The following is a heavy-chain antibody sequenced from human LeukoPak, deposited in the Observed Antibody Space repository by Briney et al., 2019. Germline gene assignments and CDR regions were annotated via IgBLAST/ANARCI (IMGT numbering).Heavy chain of an antibody. Sequence: ASVKVSCKAAGYTLTDYYMHWVRQAPGQGLEWMGWINPHSGDTNYAQKFQGRLTMTRDTSISTAYMELSRLRSEDPAMYYCARDPQYYDVLTGYDWGQGTLVTVSS. D-gene: IGHD3-9*01. J-gene: IGHJ4*02. CDR3: ARDPQYYDVLTGYD. CDR2: INPHSGDT. V-gene: IGHV1-2*02. CDR1: GYTLTDYY.